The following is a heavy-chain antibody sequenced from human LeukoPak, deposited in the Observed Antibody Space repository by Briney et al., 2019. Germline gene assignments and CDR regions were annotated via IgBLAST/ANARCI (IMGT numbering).Heavy chain of an antibody. CDR2: LSGSGGST. CDR1: GFTFSIYA. V-gene: IGHV3-23*01. J-gene: IGHJ4*02. D-gene: IGHD3-16*01. CDR3: AGDTPPGGDYYFDY. Sequence: GGSLRLSCAPSGFTFSIYAMSWVRQPPGKGLEWVSILSGSGGSTYYADSVKGRFTITRDNSKNTLYLQMNSPRAEDTAVYYCAGDTPPGGDYYFDYWGQGTLVIVSS.